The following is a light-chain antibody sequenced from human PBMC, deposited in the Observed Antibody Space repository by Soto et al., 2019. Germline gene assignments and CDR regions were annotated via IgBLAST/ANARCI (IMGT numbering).Light chain of an antibody. CDR2: AAS. CDR1: QDVSSY. V-gene: IGKV1-39*01. CDR3: QQSYSTPT. Sequence: IQCSQFPSFGLASVLEMVSVTCRASQDVSSYLAWYQPKPGKAPELLIYAASTLQSGVPSRFSGSGSGTHFTLTINSLQTVDFGTYSCQQSYSTPTFGQGTKVDIK. J-gene: IGKJ1*01.